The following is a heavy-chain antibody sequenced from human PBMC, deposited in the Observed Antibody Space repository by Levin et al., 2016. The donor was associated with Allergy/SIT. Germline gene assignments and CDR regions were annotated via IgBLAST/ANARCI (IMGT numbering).Heavy chain of an antibody. Sequence: ASVKVSCKATGYVFSNYGVTWVRQAPGQSLEWMAWVSAHKSSTMYAEKFQGRATMTTDTSTTTVYLDLRGLRSDDTAVYYCAREGLDRSRRAEWELLPFDFWGQGTLVTVSS. CDR1: GYVFSNYG. J-gene: IGHJ5*01. D-gene: IGHD3-22*01. V-gene: IGHV1-18*01. CDR2: VSAHKSST. CDR3: AREGLDRSRRAEWELLPFDF.